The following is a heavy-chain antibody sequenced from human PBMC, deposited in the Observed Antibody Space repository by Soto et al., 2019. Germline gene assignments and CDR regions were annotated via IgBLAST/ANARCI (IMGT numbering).Heavy chain of an antibody. Sequence: QVQLVQSGSEVKKPGASVKVSCKASGYNFGNYAITWVRQAPGQGLEWMGWISANNGYTTYAQKLLGRVTMTIDTSTSTAYMELTSLTPDDTAVYYCARRQWFLDYWGQGTLVTVSS. D-gene: IGHD2-8*01. V-gene: IGHV1-18*01. CDR2: ISANNGYT. J-gene: IGHJ4*02. CDR1: GYNFGNYA. CDR3: ARRQWFLDY.